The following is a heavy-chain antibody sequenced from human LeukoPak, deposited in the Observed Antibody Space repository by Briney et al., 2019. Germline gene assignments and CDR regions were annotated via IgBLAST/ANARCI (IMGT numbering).Heavy chain of an antibody. J-gene: IGHJ4*02. CDR2: IYYSGST. CDR3: ARDNGYGEPFDY. V-gene: IGHV4-59*01. CDR1: GGSISSYY. D-gene: IGHD4-17*01. Sequence: SETLSLTCTVSGGSISSYYWSWIRQPPGKGLEWIGYIYYSGSTNYNPSLKSRVTISADTSKNQFSLKLSSVTAADTAVYSCARDNGYGEPFDYWGQGTLVTVSS.